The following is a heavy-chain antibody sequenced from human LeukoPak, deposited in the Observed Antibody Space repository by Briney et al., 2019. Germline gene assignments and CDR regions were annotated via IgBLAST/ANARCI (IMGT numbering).Heavy chain of an antibody. V-gene: IGHV3-30*04. Sequence: PGGSLRLSCAASGFTFSSYAMHWVRQAPGKGLEWVAVISYDGSNKYYADSVKGRFTISRDNSKNTLYLQMNSLRAEDTAVYYCAREGVSSGYSDYWGQGTLVTVSS. CDR3: AREGVSSGYSDY. CDR2: ISYDGSNK. CDR1: GFTFSSYA. J-gene: IGHJ4*02. D-gene: IGHD3-22*01.